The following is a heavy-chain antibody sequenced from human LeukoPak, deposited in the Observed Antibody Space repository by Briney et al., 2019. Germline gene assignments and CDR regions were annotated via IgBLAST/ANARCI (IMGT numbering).Heavy chain of an antibody. CDR1: GFTFSSYG. D-gene: IGHD3-3*01. V-gene: IGHV3-30*18. CDR2: ISYDGSNK. CDR3: AKGRGFWSGTHDYYYYYYGMDV. Sequence: PGGSLRLSCAASGFTFSSYGMHWVRQAPGKGLEWVAVISYDGSNKYYADSVKGRFTISRDNSKNTLYLQMNSLRAEDTAVYYCAKGRGFWSGTHDYYYYYYGMDVWGQGTTVTVSS. J-gene: IGHJ6*02.